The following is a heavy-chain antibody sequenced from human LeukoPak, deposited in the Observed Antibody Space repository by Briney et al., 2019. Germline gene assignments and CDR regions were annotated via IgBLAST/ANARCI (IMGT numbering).Heavy chain of an antibody. Sequence: PSETLSLTCTVSGGSISSGSYYWSWIRQPAGKGLEWIGRIYTSGSTNYNPSLKSRVTISVDTSKNQFSLKLSSVTAADTAVYYCAREGPQLLLWFDPWGQGTLVTVSS. CDR1: GGSISSGSYY. CDR2: IYTSGST. V-gene: IGHV4-61*02. J-gene: IGHJ5*02. D-gene: IGHD2-15*01. CDR3: AREGPQLLLWFDP.